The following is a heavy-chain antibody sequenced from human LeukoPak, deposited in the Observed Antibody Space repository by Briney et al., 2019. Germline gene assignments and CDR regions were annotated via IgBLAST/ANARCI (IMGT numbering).Heavy chain of an antibody. CDR2: IKKDGSEK. J-gene: IGHJ4*02. D-gene: IGHD6-19*01. CDR1: GFTFSSYW. Sequence: GGSLRLSCAASGFTFSSYWMSWVRQAPGKGLEWVANIKKDGSEKYYVDSVKGRFTISRDNAKTSLYLQMNSLRAEDTAVYYCARDGGSAWFLDYWGQGTLVIVSS. V-gene: IGHV3-7*01. CDR3: ARDGGSAWFLDY.